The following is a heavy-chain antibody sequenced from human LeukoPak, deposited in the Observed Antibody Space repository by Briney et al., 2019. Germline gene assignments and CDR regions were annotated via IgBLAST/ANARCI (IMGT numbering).Heavy chain of an antibody. CDR1: GGSISSYY. CDR3: ARVTGYMTEDYFDY. D-gene: IGHD6-13*01. J-gene: IGHJ4*02. V-gene: IGHV4-59*01. Sequence: SSETLSLTCTVSGGSISSYYWSWIRQPPGKGLEWIGYIYYSGSTNYNPSLKSRVTISVDTSKNQFSLRLSSVTAADTAVYYCARVTGYMTEDYFDYWGQGTLITVSS. CDR2: IYYSGST.